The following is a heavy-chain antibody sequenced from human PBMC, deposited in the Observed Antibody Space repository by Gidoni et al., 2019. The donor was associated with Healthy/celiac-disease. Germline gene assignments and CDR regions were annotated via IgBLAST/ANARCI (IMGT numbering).Heavy chain of an antibody. CDR1: GFTFSSYS. CDR3: ARDPRPYCTNGVCHVVSGYYGMDV. CDR2: SSSSSSYI. V-gene: IGHV3-21*01. Sequence: EVQLVESGGGLVKPGGSLRLSCAASGFTFSSYSMNWVRKAPGKGLEWVSSSSSSSSYIYYADSVKGRFTISRDNAKNSLYLQMNSLRAEDTAVYYCARDPRPYCTNGVCHVVSGYYGMDVWGQGTTVTVSS. J-gene: IGHJ6*02. D-gene: IGHD2-8*01.